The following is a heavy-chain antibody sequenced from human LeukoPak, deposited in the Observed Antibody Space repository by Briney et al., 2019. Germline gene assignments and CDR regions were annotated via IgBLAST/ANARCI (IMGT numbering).Heavy chain of an antibody. CDR2: ITSSGSLR. CDR1: GFTFSSYE. V-gene: IGHV3-48*03. CDR3: ARDFRRVGATGALDY. Sequence: PGGSLRLSCAASGFTFSSYEMNWVRQAPGRGLEWVSYITSSGSLRNYADSVTGRFTISRDNAKNSLYLQMNSLRAEDTAVYYCARDFRRVGATGALDYWGQGTLVTVSS. J-gene: IGHJ4*02. D-gene: IGHD1-26*01.